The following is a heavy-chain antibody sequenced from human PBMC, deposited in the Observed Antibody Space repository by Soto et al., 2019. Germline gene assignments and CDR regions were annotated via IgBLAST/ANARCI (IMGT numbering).Heavy chain of an antibody. V-gene: IGHV3-53*01. CDR2: HYYRENT. D-gene: IGHD1-26*01. Sequence: GSLRLSCAISGFSVSSNYLSWVRQAPGKGMEWVSVHYYRENTYYANSVQGRYTISRKKANNTLYLQMRKVSAEDTAVYFCAKHRHPRGTVGATSPLDPWGQGTQVTVSS. J-gene: IGHJ5*02. CDR1: GFSVSSNY. CDR3: AKHRHPRGTVGATSPLDP.